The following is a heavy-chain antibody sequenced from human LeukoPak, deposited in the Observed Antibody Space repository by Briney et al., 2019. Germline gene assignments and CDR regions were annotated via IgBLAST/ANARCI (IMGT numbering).Heavy chain of an antibody. D-gene: IGHD3-22*01. V-gene: IGHV4-59*12. CDR3: ARGGSGGYYYTSY. CDR1: GGSISSFY. CDR2: IYYSGRT. J-gene: IGHJ4*02. Sequence: SETLSLTCTVSGGSISSFYWNWIRLPPGKGLELIGYIYYSGRTNYNPSLKSPVTISVDSSKNQFSLKLSSVTAADTAVYYCARGGSGGYYYTSYWGQGTLVTVSS.